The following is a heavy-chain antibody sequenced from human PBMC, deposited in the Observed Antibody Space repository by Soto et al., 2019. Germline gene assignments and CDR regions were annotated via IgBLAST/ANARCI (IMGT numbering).Heavy chain of an antibody. V-gene: IGHV1-2*02. D-gene: IGHD6-13*01. J-gene: IGHJ4*02. CDR2: INPNSGGT. Sequence: GPSGKVTCKASGYTLTGNYMHWVLQAPGQGLEWMGLINPNSGGTNYAQKFQGRVTMTRDTSISTAYMELSRLRSDDTAVYYCARDFGSAHRLAAAAPYFDYWGQGTLVTVSS. CDR1: GYTLTGNY. CDR3: ARDFGSAHRLAAAAPYFDY.